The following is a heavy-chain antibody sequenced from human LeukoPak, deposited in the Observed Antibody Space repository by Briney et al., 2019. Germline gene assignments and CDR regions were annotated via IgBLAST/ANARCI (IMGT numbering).Heavy chain of an antibody. CDR3: ARGGSWYAFDS. CDR1: GFTFSSYA. CDR2: ISYDGSNK. V-gene: IGHV3-30*04. J-gene: IGHJ4*02. D-gene: IGHD6-13*01. Sequence: GGSLTLSCAASGFTFSSYAMLWLRQGPGKGLEWLAFISYDGSNKYYADSVKGRFTISRDNSKNTLYLQMNSLRAEETAVYYCARGGSWYAFDSWGQGTLVTVSS.